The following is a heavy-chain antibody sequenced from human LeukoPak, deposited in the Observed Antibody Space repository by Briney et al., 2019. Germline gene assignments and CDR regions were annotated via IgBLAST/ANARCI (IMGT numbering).Heavy chain of an antibody. CDR3: ASLSHCSTSSRFDY. CDR1: GASISHYY. V-gene: IGHV4-59*01. D-gene: IGHD2-2*01. CDR2: AFYTGST. Sequence: PSETLSLTCTVSGASISHYYWSWIRQPPGRGLEWIGCAFYTGSTNYNPSLKSRVTISIDTSKSQFSLRLTSVTAADTAIYYCASLSHCSTSSRFDYWGRGTLVTVSS. J-gene: IGHJ4*02.